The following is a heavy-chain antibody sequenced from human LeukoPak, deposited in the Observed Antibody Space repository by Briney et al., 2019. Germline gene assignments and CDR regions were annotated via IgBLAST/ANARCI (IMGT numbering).Heavy chain of an antibody. CDR1: GFTFSSYA. D-gene: IGHD2-15*01. CDR2: ISVSGGST. J-gene: IGHJ4*02. Sequence: GGSLRLSCAASGFTFSSYAMSWVRHAPGKGLEWVSAISVSGGSTYYADSVKGRFTISRDNSKNTLYLQMNSLRAEDTAVYYCAKRRYGYCSGGSCCDSFDYWGQGTLVTVSS. V-gene: IGHV3-23*01. CDR3: AKRRYGYCSGGSCCDSFDY.